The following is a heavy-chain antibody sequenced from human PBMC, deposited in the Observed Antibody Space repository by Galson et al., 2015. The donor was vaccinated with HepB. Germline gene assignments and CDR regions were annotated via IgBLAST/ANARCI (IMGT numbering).Heavy chain of an antibody. CDR2: IYSGGST. CDR1: GFTVSTNY. CDR3: ARDFDWITENAFDI. J-gene: IGHJ3*02. Sequence: SLRLSCAASGFTVSTNYLSWVRQAPGKGLEWVSVIYSGGSTYYADSVKSRFTISRDNSKNTVYLQMNSLRAEDTAVYYCARDFDWITENAFDIWGQGTMVTVSP. V-gene: IGHV3-66*01. D-gene: IGHD3-9*01.